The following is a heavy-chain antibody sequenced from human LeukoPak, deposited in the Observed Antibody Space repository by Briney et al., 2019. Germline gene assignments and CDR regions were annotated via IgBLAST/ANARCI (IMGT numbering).Heavy chain of an antibody. CDR2: INSDGSST. V-gene: IGHV3-74*01. D-gene: IGHD5-24*01. J-gene: IGHJ4*02. CDR1: GFTFSHYW. CDR3: ATERAGRDGYIVFDY. Sequence: GGSLRLSCAASGFTFSHYWMHWIRQAPGKGLVWVSRINSDGSSTTYADSVKGRFTISRDNAKNMLYLQMNSLRAEDTAVYYCATERAGRDGYIVFDYWGQGTLVTVSS.